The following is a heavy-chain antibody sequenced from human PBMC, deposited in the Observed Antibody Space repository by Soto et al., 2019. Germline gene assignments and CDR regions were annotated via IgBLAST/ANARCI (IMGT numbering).Heavy chain of an antibody. V-gene: IGHV1-69*12. CDR2: IIPILGTA. CDR1: GGTFSSYA. CDR3: AREGGDDYVWGSYRHYFDY. D-gene: IGHD3-16*02. J-gene: IGHJ4*02. Sequence: QVQLVQSGAEVKKPGSSVKVSCKASGGTFSSYAISWVRQAPGQGLEWMGGIIPILGTANYAQKFQGRVTITADESTSTAYMELGSLRSEDTAVYYCAREGGDDYVWGSYRHYFDYWGQGTLVTVSS.